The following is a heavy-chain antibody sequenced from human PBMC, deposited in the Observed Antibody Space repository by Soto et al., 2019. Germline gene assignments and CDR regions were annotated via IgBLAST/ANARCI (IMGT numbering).Heavy chain of an antibody. Sequence: PVGPMTLSRAASGYPFTDHAMHRVRQAPGKGLEWVSGISWNSARITYADSVKGRFTISRDNDKNSLYLQMNGLRDDDTALYFCVKEIAARIRWGQGTLVSV. V-gene: IGHV3-9*01. D-gene: IGHD2-15*01. CDR1: GYPFTDHA. CDR3: VKEIAARIR. CDR2: ISWNSARI. J-gene: IGHJ4*02.